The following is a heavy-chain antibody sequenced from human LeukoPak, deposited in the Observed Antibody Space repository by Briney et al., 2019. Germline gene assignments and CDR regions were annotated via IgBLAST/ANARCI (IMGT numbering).Heavy chain of an antibody. V-gene: IGHV3-21*01. CDR1: GFTFSSYS. D-gene: IGHD3-22*01. CDR2: ISSSSSYI. CDR3: ARDQFYDSSGYPDAFGI. Sequence: GGSLRLSCAASGFTFSSYSMNWVRQAPGKGLEWVSSISSSSSYIYYADSVKGRSTISRDNAKNSLYLQMNSLRAEDTAVYYCARDQFYDSSGYPDAFGIWGQGTMVTVSS. J-gene: IGHJ3*02.